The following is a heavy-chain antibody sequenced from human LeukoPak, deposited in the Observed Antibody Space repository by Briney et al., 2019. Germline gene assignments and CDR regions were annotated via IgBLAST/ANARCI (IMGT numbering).Heavy chain of an antibody. D-gene: IGHD3-16*01. CDR1: GFTFNNYA. CDR3: ARRGSDSYYFDY. Sequence: PGGSLRLSCAASGFTFNNYAMTWVRQAPGKGLEWVSAITASGGSTYYADSVKGRFTISRDNSKNTLYVQMNSLRAEDTAVYYCARRGSDSYYFDYWGREPWSPSP. CDR2: ITASGGST. J-gene: IGHJ4*02. V-gene: IGHV3-23*01.